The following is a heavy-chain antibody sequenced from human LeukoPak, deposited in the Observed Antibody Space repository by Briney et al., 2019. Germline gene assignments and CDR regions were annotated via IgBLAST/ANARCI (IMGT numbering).Heavy chain of an antibody. D-gene: IGHD4-17*01. Sequence: SETLSLTCTVSGGSITNYYWNWIRQPAGKGLEWIGHIYISGSTNYNPSLKSRVTMPVDTSKNQFSLKLSSVTAADTAVYYCASGDANTAAAFDIWGQGTMVTVSS. V-gene: IGHV4-4*07. CDR3: ASGDANTAAAFDI. CDR1: GGSITNYY. CDR2: IYISGST. J-gene: IGHJ3*02.